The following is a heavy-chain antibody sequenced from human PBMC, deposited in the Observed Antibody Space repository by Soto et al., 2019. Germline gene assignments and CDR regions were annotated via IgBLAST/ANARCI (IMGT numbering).Heavy chain of an antibody. CDR1: GDSISSYY. J-gene: IGHJ4*02. V-gene: IGHV4-59*01. D-gene: IGHD3-22*01. CDR2: IYYSGNT. Sequence: SETLSLTCTVSGDSISSYYWSWIRQSPGKGLEWIGYIYYSGNTNYNPSLKSRVTISVDTSKNQFSLRLSSVTAADTAVYFCARDRFSYYDTSGFFDYWGQGALVTVSS. CDR3: ARDRFSYYDTSGFFDY.